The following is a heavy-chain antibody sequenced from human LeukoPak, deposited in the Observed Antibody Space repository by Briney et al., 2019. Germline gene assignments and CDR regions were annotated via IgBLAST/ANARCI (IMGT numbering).Heavy chain of an antibody. V-gene: IGHV3-7*01. CDR1: GFTFSDYW. Sequence: QPGGSLRLSCAASGFTFSDYWMSWARQAPGKGLEWVANINQDGSAKYYVDSVKGRFVVSRDNAKNSLYLQINSLRAEDTAVYYCTRRKFYIDYDPFDYWGQGTLVTVSS. CDR3: TRRKFYIDYDPFDY. CDR2: INQDGSAK. J-gene: IGHJ4*02. D-gene: IGHD5-12*01.